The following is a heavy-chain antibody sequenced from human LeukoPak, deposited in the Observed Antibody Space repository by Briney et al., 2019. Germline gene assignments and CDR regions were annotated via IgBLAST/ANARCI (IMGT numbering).Heavy chain of an antibody. CDR2: IYHNGNVN. CDR3: ARGGGLDV. Sequence: PGGSLRLLCAASGFTFSSYWMNWARQAPGKGLEWVASIYHNGNVNYYVDSVKGRFTISRDNAKNTLYLQMSNLRAEDTAVYFCARGGGLDVWGRGATVTVSS. J-gene: IGHJ6*02. CDR1: GFTFSSYW. V-gene: IGHV3-7*03. D-gene: IGHD3-16*01.